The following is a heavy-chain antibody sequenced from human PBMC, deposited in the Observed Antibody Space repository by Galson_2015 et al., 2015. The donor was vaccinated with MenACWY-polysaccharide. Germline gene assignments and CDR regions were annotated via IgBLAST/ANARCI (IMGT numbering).Heavy chain of an antibody. CDR1: GYTFTGHY. J-gene: IGHJ3*02. V-gene: IGHV1-2*06. Sequence: SVKVSCKASGYTFTGHYMEWVRQAPGQGLEWMGRINANSGDANYAQKFQGRVTMTRDTSTSTAHMELRSLRSDDTAMYYCARWYSGVDGFDIWGQGTKVTVSS. CDR2: INANSGDA. D-gene: IGHD1-26*01. CDR3: ARWYSGVDGFDI.